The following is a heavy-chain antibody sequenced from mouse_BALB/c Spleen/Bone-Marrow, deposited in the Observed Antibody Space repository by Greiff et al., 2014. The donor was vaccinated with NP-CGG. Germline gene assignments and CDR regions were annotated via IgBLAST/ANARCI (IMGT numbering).Heavy chain of an antibody. Sequence: VQLQQSGAELMKPGASVKISCKATGYTFSSYWIEWVKQRPGHGLEWIGEILPGSGSTNYNEKFKGKATFTADISSNTAYMQLSSLTSEDSAVYYCARELGLRLAYWGQGTLVTVSA. CDR3: ARELGLRLAY. D-gene: IGHD3-1*01. CDR2: ILPGSGST. J-gene: IGHJ3*01. V-gene: IGHV1-9*01. CDR1: GYTFSSYW.